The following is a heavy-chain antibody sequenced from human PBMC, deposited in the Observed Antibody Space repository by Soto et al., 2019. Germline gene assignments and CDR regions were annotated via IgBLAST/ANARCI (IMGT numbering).Heavy chain of an antibody. CDR2: IIPIFGTA. V-gene: IGHV1-69*13. Sequence: SVKVSCKASGGTFSSYAISWVRQAPGQGLEWMGGIIPIFGTANYAQKFQGRVTITADESTSTAYMELSSLRSEDTAVYYCAICSSYYYGMDVWGQGTTVTVSS. J-gene: IGHJ6*02. CDR3: AICSSYYYGMDV. CDR1: GGTFSSYA. D-gene: IGHD6-13*01.